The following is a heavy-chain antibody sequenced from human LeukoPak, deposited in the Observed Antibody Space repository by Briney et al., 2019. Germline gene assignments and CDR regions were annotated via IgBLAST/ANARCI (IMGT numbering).Heavy chain of an antibody. CDR1: GYTFTGYY. J-gene: IGHJ5*02. D-gene: IGHD3-10*01. Sequence: ASVKVSCKASGYTFTGYYMHWVRQAPGQGLEWMGWIHPNSGGTNYAQKFQGRVTMTRDTSISTAYMELSRLRSDDTAVYYCARISDYYYGSGSYIFDPWGQGTLVTVSS. V-gene: IGHV1-2*02. CDR2: IHPNSGGT. CDR3: ARISDYYYGSGSYIFDP.